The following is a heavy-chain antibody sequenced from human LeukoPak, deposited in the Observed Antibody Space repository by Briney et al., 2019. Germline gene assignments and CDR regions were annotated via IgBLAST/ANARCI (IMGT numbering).Heavy chain of an antibody. CDR3: AREGIHCSSTSCLGDY. CDR1: GFTFSSYA. CDR2: IKEDGSVT. Sequence: GGSLRLSCAASGFTFSSYAMHWVRQAPGKGLEWVANIKEDGSVTYYVDSVKGRFTISRDIPKNSLYLQMKSLRVEDTAIYYCAREGIHCSSTSCLGDYWGRGTLVTVSS. D-gene: IGHD2-2*01. J-gene: IGHJ4*02. V-gene: IGHV3-7*03.